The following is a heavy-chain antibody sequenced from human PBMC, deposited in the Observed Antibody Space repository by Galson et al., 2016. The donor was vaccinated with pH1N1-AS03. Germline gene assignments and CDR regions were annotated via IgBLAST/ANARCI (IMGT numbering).Heavy chain of an antibody. CDR1: GASVSHYASY. J-gene: IGHJ5*02. CDR2: VSARGTT. Sequence: SETLSLTCSVSGASVSHYASYWGWIRQAPGKGLEWIATVSARGTTYHNPSLDSRLTISLDTSKNHLSLTLTSVTAADTAMYYCARDRRDCSGGSCSQDGWFDPWGQGTLVVVSS. V-gene: IGHV4-39*07. CDR3: ARDRRDCSGGSCSQDGWFDP. D-gene: IGHD2-15*01.